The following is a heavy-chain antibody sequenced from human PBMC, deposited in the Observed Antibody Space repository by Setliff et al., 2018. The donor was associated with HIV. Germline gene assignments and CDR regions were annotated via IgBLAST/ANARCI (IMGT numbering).Heavy chain of an antibody. CDR1: GFTFTTYA. CDR2: ISGSGDNT. Sequence: GGSLRLSCAASGFTFTTYAMTWVRQAPGKGLQWVSAISGSGDNTYYADSVKGRFTISRDNSKNTLYLQMNSLGADDRAVYYCAKVRLMFLDDAFDIWGQGTMVTVSS. V-gene: IGHV3-23*01. CDR3: AKVRLMFLDDAFDI. D-gene: IGHD5-12*01. J-gene: IGHJ3*02.